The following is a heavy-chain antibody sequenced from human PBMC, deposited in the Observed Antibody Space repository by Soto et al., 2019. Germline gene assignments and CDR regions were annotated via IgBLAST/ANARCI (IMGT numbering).Heavy chain of an antibody. J-gene: IGHJ4*02. CDR3: AKGRIQYGSGSYGFFDY. D-gene: IGHD3-10*01. V-gene: IGHV3-23*01. CDR1: GFTFSSYA. CDR2: ISGRGDSI. Sequence: GGSLRLSCAASGFTFSSYAMSWVRQAPGKGLEWVSGISGRGDSIFDADSVKGRFTISRDNSRNSLYLQINSLRAEDTAVYYCAKGRIQYGSGSYGFFDYWGQGTLVTVSS.